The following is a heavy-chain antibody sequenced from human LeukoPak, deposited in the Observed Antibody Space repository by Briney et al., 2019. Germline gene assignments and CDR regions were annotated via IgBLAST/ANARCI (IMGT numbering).Heavy chain of an antibody. CDR3: AKGSGSGWFDY. CDR1: GFTFSSYG. Sequence: GGSLRLSCAASGFTFSSYGMHWVRQAPGKGLEWVAVISYDGSNKYYADSVKGRFTISRDNSKNTLYLQMNSLRAEDTAVYYCAKGSGSGWFDYWGQGTLVTVSS. J-gene: IGHJ4*02. CDR2: ISYDGSNK. V-gene: IGHV3-30*18. D-gene: IGHD6-19*01.